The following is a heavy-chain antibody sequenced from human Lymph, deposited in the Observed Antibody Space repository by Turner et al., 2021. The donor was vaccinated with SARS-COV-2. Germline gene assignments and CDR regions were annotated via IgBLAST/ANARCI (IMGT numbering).Heavy chain of an antibody. CDR1: EFPFDNCS. J-gene: IGHJ4*02. V-gene: IGHV3-21*01. CDR3: ARGRGSWYAGDY. D-gene: IGHD6-13*01. CDR2: ISSGSAHV. Sequence: VQLVEPGGGLVKPGWSLRLSCAASEFPFDNCSMNWVRQATGKGLEWVCSISSGSAHVFYAESVKGRVTMSRDNAKKSLYLEMNSLKVEDTAVYYCARGRGSWYAGDYWGQGALVTVSS.